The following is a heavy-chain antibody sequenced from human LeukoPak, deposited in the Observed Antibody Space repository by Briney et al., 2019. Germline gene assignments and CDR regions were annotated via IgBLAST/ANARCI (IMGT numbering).Heavy chain of an antibody. V-gene: IGHV1-46*01. J-gene: IGHJ4*02. CDR1: GYTFTSYY. CDR3: ARVYHYYGSGSYYIDY. Sequence: ASVKVSCKASGYTFTSYYMHWVRQAPGQGLEWMGIINPSGGSTSYAQKFQGRVTMTRDTSTSTVYMELSSLRSEDTAVYYCARVYHYYGSGSYYIDYWGQGTLVTVSS. CDR2: INPSGGST. D-gene: IGHD3-10*01.